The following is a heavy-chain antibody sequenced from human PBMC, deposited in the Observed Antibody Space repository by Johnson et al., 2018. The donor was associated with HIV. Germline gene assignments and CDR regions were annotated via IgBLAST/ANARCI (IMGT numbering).Heavy chain of an antibody. V-gene: IGHV3-15*01. D-gene: IGHD6-13*01. J-gene: IGHJ3*02. Sequence: EVQLVESGGNVVQPGRSQRLSCAASGFTFNNAWMGWVRQAPGKGLEWVGRIKSKTDGATTDYAVPVKGRFTIPRDDSKNTLYLQMNSLKTEDTAVYYCTRSIAATGRDALDIWGQGTMVTVSS. CDR1: GFTFNNAW. CDR3: TRSIAATGRDALDI. CDR2: IKSKTDGATT.